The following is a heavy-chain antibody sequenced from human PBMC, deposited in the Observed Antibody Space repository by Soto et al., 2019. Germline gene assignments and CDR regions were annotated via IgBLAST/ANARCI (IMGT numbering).Heavy chain of an antibody. CDR3: ARAPAPLYSSSWYYFDY. CDR2: TYYRSKWYN. Sequence: SQTLSLTCAISGDSVSSKSAAWNWIRQSPSRGLEWLGRTYYRSKWYNDYAVSVKSRITINPDTSKNQFSLKLSSVTAADTAVYYCARAPAPLYSSSWYYFDYWGQGTLVTVSS. CDR1: GDSVSSKSAA. D-gene: IGHD6-13*01. J-gene: IGHJ4*02. V-gene: IGHV6-1*01.